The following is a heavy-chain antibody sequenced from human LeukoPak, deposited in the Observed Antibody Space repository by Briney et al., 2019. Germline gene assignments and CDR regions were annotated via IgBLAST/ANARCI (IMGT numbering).Heavy chain of an antibody. D-gene: IGHD2/OR15-2a*01. CDR2: IKQDGSQK. CDR1: GFSFSRYW. CDR3: ARTSFYSFDY. Sequence: AGGSLRLSCAASGFSFSRYWMSWVRQAPGKGLQWVAHIKQDGSQKYDVDSVKGRFTISRDNAKNSLYLQISSLRAEDTAMYYCARTSFYSFDYWGQGTLVTVSS. J-gene: IGHJ4*02. V-gene: IGHV3-7*01.